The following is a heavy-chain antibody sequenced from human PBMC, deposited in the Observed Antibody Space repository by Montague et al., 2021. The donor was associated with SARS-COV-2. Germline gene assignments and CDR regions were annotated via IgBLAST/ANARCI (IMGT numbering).Heavy chain of an antibody. CDR2: IYYTGTI. D-gene: IGHD6-13*01. Sequence: SETLSLTCSVSGGSISITDRYWGWIRQPPGKGLEFIGTIYYTGTIYYNPSLKSRVTISRDTSRNQFSLKLSSVTAADTAVYYCARLGRQQLVRLSGMDVWGQGTTVTVSS. V-gene: IGHV4-39*07. CDR3: ARLGRQQLVRLSGMDV. J-gene: IGHJ6*02. CDR1: GGSISITDRY.